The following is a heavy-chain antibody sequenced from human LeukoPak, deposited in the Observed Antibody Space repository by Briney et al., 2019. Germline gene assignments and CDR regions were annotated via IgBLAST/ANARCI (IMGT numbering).Heavy chain of an antibody. D-gene: IGHD6-13*01. Sequence: GASVKVSCKASGYTFTSYGISWVRQAPGQGLEWMGWISAYNGNTNYAQKLQGRVTMTTDTSTSTAYMELRSLRSDDTAVYYCARDSTRSSSWLNYYYYYYMDVWGKGTTVTVSS. V-gene: IGHV1-18*01. CDR3: ARDSTRSSSWLNYYYYYYMDV. J-gene: IGHJ6*03. CDR2: ISAYNGNT. CDR1: GYTFTSYG.